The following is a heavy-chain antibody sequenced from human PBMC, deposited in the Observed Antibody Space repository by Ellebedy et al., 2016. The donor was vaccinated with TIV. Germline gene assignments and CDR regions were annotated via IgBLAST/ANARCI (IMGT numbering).Heavy chain of an antibody. CDR2: INQSGNT. Sequence: SETLSLXXAVYGGSFSNYFWSWIRQPPGKGLEWIGEINQSGNTNYKTSLKGRVTISVDTSKNQFSLKLTSVTAADMAVYSCARGRTPMVSKPSYFDSWGQGTLVTVSS. CDR1: GGSFSNYF. J-gene: IGHJ4*02. CDR3: ARGRTPMVSKPSYFDS. D-gene: IGHD3-10*01. V-gene: IGHV4-34*01.